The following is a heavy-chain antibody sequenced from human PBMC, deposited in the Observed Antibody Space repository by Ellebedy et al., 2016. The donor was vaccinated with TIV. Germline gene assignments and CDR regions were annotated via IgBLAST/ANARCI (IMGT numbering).Heavy chain of an antibody. J-gene: IGHJ4*02. CDR3: ARLDPARILYLDY. CDR2: IYIGGSI. CDR1: GFTVSSNF. D-gene: IGHD2-8*01. V-gene: IGHV3-53*01. Sequence: PGGSLRLSCAASGFTVSSNFMTWVRQAPGQGLEWVSVIYIGGSIYYTDSVKGRFTISRDSSKNMVYLQMNSLRAEDTAMYYCARLDPARILYLDYWGQGTLVTVPS.